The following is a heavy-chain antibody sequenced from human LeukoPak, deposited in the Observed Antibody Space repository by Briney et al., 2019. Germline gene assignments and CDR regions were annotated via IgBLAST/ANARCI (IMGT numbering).Heavy chain of an antibody. D-gene: IGHD2-2*01. J-gene: IGHJ4*02. Sequence: GGSLRLSCAASGFTFSSYAMNWVRQAPGKGLEWLSCIGSSTSSHIYYADSVRGRFTISRDNAKNSLYLQMNGLRPEDTAVYYCARDRSSSCDLDNWGQGTLVTVSS. V-gene: IGHV3-21*01. CDR3: ARDRSSSCDLDN. CDR2: IGSSTSSHI. CDR1: GFTFSSYA.